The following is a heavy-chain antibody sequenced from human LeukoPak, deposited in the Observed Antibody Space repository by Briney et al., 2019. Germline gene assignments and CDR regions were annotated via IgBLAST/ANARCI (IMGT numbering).Heavy chain of an antibody. CDR2: INRSGST. Sequence: PSETLSLTCTVSGYSITSAYYWSWIRQSPGKGLEWIGEINRSGSTKYNPSLKNRVTISVDTSKNQFSLKLSSVTAADTAVYYCARRLPGFLVRGVLNGNWFDPWGQGTLVTVSS. J-gene: IGHJ5*02. CDR1: GYSITSAYY. V-gene: IGHV4-34*01. D-gene: IGHD3-10*01. CDR3: ARRLPGFLVRGVLNGNWFDP.